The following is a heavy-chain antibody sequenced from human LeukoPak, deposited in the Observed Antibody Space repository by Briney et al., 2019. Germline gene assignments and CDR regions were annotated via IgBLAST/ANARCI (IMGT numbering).Heavy chain of an antibody. CDR3: AELGITMIGGV. Sequence: GGSLTLSCPASGFTFSSYEMNWVRQAPGKGLEWVSYISSRGSTIYYADFVKGRFTISTDNTKNSLYLQMNSLRAEDTAVYYCAELGITMIGGVWGKGTTVTISS. D-gene: IGHD3-10*02. CDR2: ISSRGSTI. J-gene: IGHJ6*04. V-gene: IGHV3-48*03. CDR1: GFTFSSYE.